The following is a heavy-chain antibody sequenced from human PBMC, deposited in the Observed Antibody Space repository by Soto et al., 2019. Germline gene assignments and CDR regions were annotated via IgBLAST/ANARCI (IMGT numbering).Heavy chain of an antibody. D-gene: IGHD1-26*01. CDR1: GGSISVYY. Sequence: KTSETLSLTCTISGGSISVYYWSWIRQPPGQALEWIGYIYDSGSPYYNPSLRSRVIISADTSKNQISLKLTSATAADTAVYYCARGVGSSPPRYWGRGTLGTVSA. CDR3: ARGVGSSPPRY. J-gene: IGHJ4*02. CDR2: IYDSGSP. V-gene: IGHV4-59*01.